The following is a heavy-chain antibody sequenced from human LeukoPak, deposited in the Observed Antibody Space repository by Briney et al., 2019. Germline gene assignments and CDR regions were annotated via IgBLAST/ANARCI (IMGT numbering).Heavy chain of an antibody. CDR2: INTNTGNP. V-gene: IGHV7-4-1*02. J-gene: IGHJ4*02. D-gene: IGHD1-1*01. Sequence: EASVKVFCKASGYTFTSYAMNWVRQAPGQGLEWMGWINTNTGNPTYAQGFTGRFVFSLDTSVSTAYLQISSLKAEDTAVYYCASNNNRGVAGTQGFDYWGQGTLVTVSS. CDR1: GYTFTSYA. CDR3: ASNNNRGVAGTQGFDY.